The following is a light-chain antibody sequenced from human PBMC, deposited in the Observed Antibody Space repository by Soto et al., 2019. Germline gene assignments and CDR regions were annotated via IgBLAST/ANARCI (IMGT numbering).Light chain of an antibody. J-gene: IGLJ2*01. CDR3: AAWDDSLSGPV. Sequence: QSVLTQPPSASGTPGQRVTISCSGSSSNIGRFYVYWYQHLPGTAPKLLIYRDNQRPSGVPDRFSGSKSGTSASLAISGLRSEDEADYYCAAWDDSLSGPVLGGGTKLTVL. CDR1: SSNIGRFY. V-gene: IGLV1-47*01. CDR2: RDN.